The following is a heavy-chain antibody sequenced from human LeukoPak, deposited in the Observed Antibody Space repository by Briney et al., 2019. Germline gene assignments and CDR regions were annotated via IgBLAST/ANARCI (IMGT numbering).Heavy chain of an antibody. CDR3: AKTNGYFDP. Sequence: GGSLRLSCAASGFTFSNYAMTWLRQAPGKGLECVSGINGCGDNAYYTNSVKGRFTSSRDNSKNTLYLQMNSLRAEDTAVYYCAKTNGYFDPWGQGTLVTVSS. CDR2: INGCGDNA. CDR1: GFTFSNYA. J-gene: IGHJ4*02. V-gene: IGHV3-23*01.